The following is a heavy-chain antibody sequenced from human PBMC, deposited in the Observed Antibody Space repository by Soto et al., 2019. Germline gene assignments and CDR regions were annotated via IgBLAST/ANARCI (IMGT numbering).Heavy chain of an antibody. V-gene: IGHV3-21*01. Sequence: PVGSLSLSCAASGFTFSSYSMNWVRQAPGKGLEWVSSISSSSSYIYYADSVKGRFTISRDNAKNSLYLQMNSLRAEDTAVYYCARDRVDTSELDYWGQGTLVTVSS. CDR3: ARDRVDTSELDY. CDR1: GFTFSSYS. J-gene: IGHJ4*02. D-gene: IGHD5-18*01. CDR2: ISSSSSYI.